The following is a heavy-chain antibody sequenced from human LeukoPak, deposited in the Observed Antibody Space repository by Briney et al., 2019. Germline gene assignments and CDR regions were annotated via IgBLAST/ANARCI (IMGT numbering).Heavy chain of an antibody. J-gene: IGHJ4*02. CDR3: AREYSSGWLDY. CDR2: IYTSGST. D-gene: IGHD6-19*01. CDR1: GDSISSYY. Sequence: SETLSLTCTVSGDSISSYYWSWIRQPAWKGLEWIGRIYTSGSTNYNPSLKSRVSMSVDTSKNQFSLKLSSVTAADTAVYYCAREYSSGWLDYWGQGTLVTVSS. V-gene: IGHV4-4*07.